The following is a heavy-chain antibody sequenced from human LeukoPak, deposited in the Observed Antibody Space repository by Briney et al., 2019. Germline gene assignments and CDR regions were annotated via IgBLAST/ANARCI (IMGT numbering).Heavy chain of an antibody. Sequence: SETLSLTCTVSGYSISSGYYWNWIRQSPGKGLEWIGYIYYSGSTSYNPSLKSRVTISVDTFRNQFSLKLTSVTAADTAIYYCAKSDYYGASDYWGQGTLVTVSS. CDR1: GYSISSGYY. V-gene: IGHV4-61*01. D-gene: IGHD3-10*01. CDR3: AKSDYYGASDY. J-gene: IGHJ4*02. CDR2: IYYSGST.